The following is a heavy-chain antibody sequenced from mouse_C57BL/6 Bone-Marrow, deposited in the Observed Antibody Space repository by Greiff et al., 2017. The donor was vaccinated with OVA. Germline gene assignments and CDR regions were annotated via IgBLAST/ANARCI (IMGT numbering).Heavy chain of an antibody. CDR2: IHPNSGST. CDR3: ARGRVRRREYYAMDY. J-gene: IGHJ4*01. D-gene: IGHD2-14*01. V-gene: IGHV1-64*01. Sequence: VQLQQPGAELVKPGASVKLSCKASGSTFTSYWMHWVKQRPGQGLEWIGMIHPNSGSTNYNEKFTSKATLTVDKSSRTAYMQLISLTSEDSAVYYSARGRVRRREYYAMDYWGQGTSVTVSS. CDR1: GSTFTSYW.